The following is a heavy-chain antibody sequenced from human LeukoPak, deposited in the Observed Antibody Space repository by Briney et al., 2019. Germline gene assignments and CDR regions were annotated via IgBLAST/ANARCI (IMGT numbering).Heavy chain of an antibody. J-gene: IGHJ4*02. CDR1: GGTFISYA. Sequence: SVKVSCKASGGTFISYAISWVRQAPGQGLEWMGGIIPIFGTANYAQKFQGRVTITADESTSTAYMELSSLRSEDTAVYYCASGYSYGNGYFDYWGQGTLVTVSS. V-gene: IGHV1-69*13. CDR3: ASGYSYGNGYFDY. D-gene: IGHD5-18*01. CDR2: IIPIFGTA.